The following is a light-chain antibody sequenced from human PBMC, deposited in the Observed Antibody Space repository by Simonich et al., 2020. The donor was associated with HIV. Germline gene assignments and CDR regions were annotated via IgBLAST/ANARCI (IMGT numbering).Light chain of an antibody. CDR2: AVS. CDR3: CSYAGSSTWV. Sequence: QSALTPPASVSGSPGQSITISCTGTSSDVGGYNYVSWYQQHPGKAPKLMIYAVSNRPSGVSNRFSGSKSDNTASLTISGLQAEDEADYYCCSYAGSSTWVFGGGTKVTVL. CDR1: SSDVGGYNY. V-gene: IGLV2-14*03. J-gene: IGLJ3*02.